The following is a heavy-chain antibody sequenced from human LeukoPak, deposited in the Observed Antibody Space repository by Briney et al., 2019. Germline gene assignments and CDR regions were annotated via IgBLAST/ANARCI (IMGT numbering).Heavy chain of an antibody. CDR3: ARAPREHYYYYMDV. CDR2: IYTSGST. Sequence: SQTLSLTCTVSGGSISSGSYYWSWIRQPAGKGLEWIGRIYTSGSTNYNPSLKSRVTISVDTSKNQFSLKLSSVTAADTAVYYCARAPREHYYYYMDVWGKGTTVTVSS. V-gene: IGHV4-61*02. J-gene: IGHJ6*03. CDR1: GGSISSGSYY.